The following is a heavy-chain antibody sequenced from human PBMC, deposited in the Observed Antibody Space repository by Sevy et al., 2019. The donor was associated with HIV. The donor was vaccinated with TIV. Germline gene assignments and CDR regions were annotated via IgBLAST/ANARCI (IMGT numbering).Heavy chain of an antibody. D-gene: IGHD2-21*02. J-gene: IGHJ4*02. V-gene: IGHV3-33*08. CDR3: ARGGGYCGGDCYSIDY. CDR2: IWYDGTIK. Sequence: GGSLRLSCAASGFTFSSYVMHWVRQAPGKGLKWVALIWYDGTIKYYADSVKGRFTISRDNSKHTLFLQMNSLTPEDTAVYYCARGGGYCGGDCYSIDYWGQGALVTVSS. CDR1: GFTFSSYV.